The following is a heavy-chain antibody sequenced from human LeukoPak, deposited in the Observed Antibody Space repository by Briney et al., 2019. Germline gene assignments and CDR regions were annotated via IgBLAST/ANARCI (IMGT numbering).Heavy chain of an antibody. J-gene: IGHJ4*02. CDR1: GGSFSGYY. CDR2: INHSGST. D-gene: IGHD6-13*01. Sequence: SETLSLTCAVYGGSFSGYYWSWIRQPPGKGLEWIGEINHSGSTNYSPSLKSRVTISVDTSKNQFSLKLSSVTAADTAVYYCARPSGSSWYSPFDYWGQGTLVTVSS. CDR3: ARPSGSSWYSPFDY. V-gene: IGHV4-34*01.